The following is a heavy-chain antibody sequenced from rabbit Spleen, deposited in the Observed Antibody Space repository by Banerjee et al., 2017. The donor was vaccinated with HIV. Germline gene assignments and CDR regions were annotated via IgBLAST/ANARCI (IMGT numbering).Heavy chain of an antibody. Sequence: QEQLVESGGGLVKPRASLTLICTASGFSFSSSYDMCWVRQAPGKGLEWVGCMYTGNGKNYYASWAKGRFTISKSSSTTVTLQMTSLTAADTATYFCARDSGTYDYIDVYFNLWGQGTLVTVS. CDR2: MYTGNGKN. CDR3: ARDSGTYDYIDVYFNL. V-gene: IGHV1S45*01. D-gene: IGHD6-1*01. CDR1: GFSFSSSYD. J-gene: IGHJ4*01.